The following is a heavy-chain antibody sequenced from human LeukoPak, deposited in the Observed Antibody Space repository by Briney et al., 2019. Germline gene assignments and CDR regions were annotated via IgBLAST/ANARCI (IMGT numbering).Heavy chain of an antibody. CDR1: GFTFSNAW. D-gene: IGHD3-22*01. CDR3: NYYYDSSGYPNFDY. Sequence: GGSLRLSCAASGFTFSNAWMSWVRQAPGKGLEWVGHIKRKTDGGTTDYAAPVKGRFVISRDDSKNTLYLQMNSLKTEDTAVYYCNYYYDSSGYPNFDYWGQGTLVTVSS. J-gene: IGHJ4*02. V-gene: IGHV3-15*01. CDR2: IKRKTDGGTT.